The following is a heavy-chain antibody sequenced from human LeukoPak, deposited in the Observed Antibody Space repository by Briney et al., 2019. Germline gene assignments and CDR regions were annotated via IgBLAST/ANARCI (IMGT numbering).Heavy chain of an antibody. CDR2: IWYDGSNK. D-gene: IGHD6-19*01. Sequence: GGSLRLSCAASGFTFSSYGMHWVRQAPGKGLEWVAVIWYDGSNKYYADSVKGRFTISRDNSKNTLYLQMNSLRAEDTAVYYCASKRYASSGWDMEDYWGQGTLVTVSS. CDR3: ASKRYASSGWDMEDY. J-gene: IGHJ4*02. V-gene: IGHV3-33*01. CDR1: GFTFSSYG.